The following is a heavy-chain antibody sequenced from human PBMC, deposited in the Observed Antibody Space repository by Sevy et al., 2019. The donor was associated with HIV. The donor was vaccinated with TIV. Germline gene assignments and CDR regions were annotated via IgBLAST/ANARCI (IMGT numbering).Heavy chain of an antibody. CDR3: ARVPTGIVRGHFVYCGLDV. D-gene: IGHD1-26*01. Sequence: ASVKVSCKTSGYTFTTYGLSWVRQAPGQGLDWMGWISVYNGNTHYAQEYQGRVTMTTDTSTSTAYVELRSLRSDDTVVDYCARVPTGIVRGHFVYCGLDVWGQGTTVTVSS. V-gene: IGHV1-18*01. CDR1: GYTFTTYG. J-gene: IGHJ6*02. CDR2: ISVYNGNT.